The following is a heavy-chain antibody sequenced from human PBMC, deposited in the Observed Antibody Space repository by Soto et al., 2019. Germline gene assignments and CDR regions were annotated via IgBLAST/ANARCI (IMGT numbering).Heavy chain of an antibody. CDR2: INSDGSST. CDR3: ARVGSGYYFVLGSFDI. CDR1: GFTFSSYW. D-gene: IGHD5-12*01. Sequence: EVQLVESGGGLVQPGGSLRLSCAASGFTFSSYWMHWVRQAPGKGLVWVSRINSDGSSTRYADSVKGQFTISRDNAKNTLYLQINNLRAEGTAVYYCARVGSGYYFVLGSFDIWGQGTMVTVSS. J-gene: IGHJ3*02. V-gene: IGHV3-74*01.